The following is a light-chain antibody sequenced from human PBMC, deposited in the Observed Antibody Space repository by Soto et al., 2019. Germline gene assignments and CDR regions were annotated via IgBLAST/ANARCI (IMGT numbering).Light chain of an antibody. J-gene: IGLJ1*01. V-gene: IGLV2-14*01. CDR3: GSYTSTDTPVV. CDR2: EVN. Sequence: QSALAQPSSVSGSPGQSITISCTGTSTDVGGYNYVSWYQHHPGKGPKLIIYEVNNRPSGVSDRFSGSKSGNKASLTISNLEAEDESEYYCGSYTSTDTPVVFGTGTKVTVL. CDR1: STDVGGYNY.